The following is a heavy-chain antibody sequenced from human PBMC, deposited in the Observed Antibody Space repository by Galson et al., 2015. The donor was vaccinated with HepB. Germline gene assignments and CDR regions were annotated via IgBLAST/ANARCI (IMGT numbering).Heavy chain of an antibody. V-gene: IGHV3-48*04. CDR1: GFTFGSYS. CDR2: ISSSSGTI. J-gene: IGHJ6*02. CDR3: ARIDYGDYSGGMDV. Sequence: SLRLSCAASGFTFGSYSMNWVRQAPGKGLEWVSYISSSSGTIYYADSVKGRFTISRDNAKNSLYLQMNSLRAEDTAVYYCARIDYGDYSGGMDVWGQGTTVTVSS. D-gene: IGHD4-17*01.